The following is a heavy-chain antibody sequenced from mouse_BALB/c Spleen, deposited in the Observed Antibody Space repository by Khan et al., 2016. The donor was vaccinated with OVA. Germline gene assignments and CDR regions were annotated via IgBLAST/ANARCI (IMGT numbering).Heavy chain of an antibody. CDR2: ISSGSSTF. V-gene: IGHV5-17*02. D-gene: IGHD1-1*02. J-gene: IGHJ4*01. CDR1: GFTFSSFG. CDR3: ASILGIYAMDY. Sequence: EVELVESGGGLVQPGGSRKLSCAASGFTFSSFGMFWIRQAPEKGLEWVAYISSGSSTFYYADTVKGRFTISRDHPKNTLFLQMTSLRSEDTAMYYCASILGIYAMDYWGQGTSVTVSS.